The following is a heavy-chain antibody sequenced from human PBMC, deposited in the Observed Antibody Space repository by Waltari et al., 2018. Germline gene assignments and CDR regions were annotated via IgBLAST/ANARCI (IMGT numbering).Heavy chain of an antibody. J-gene: IGHJ4*02. Sequence: VQLVQSGAGVRQPGATGTSSCRAAGYDSTDYTMQWVQHAPGKGHEWVGRIDPDDGETEYAAKCQGRVTITANTSTDTSYLELSSLRSDAAAVYYCAPLPGGSGQTFDYWGQGTLLTVSS. CDR3: APLPGGSGQTFDY. CDR1: GYDSTDYT. V-gene: IGHV1-69-2*01. D-gene: IGHD3-10*01. CDR2: IDPDDGET.